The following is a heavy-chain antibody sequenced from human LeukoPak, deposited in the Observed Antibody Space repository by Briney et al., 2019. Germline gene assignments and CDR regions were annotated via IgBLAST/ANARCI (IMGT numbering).Heavy chain of an antibody. CDR1: GGSFSGYY. D-gene: IGHD2-2*02. CDR2: INHSGST. V-gene: IGHV4-34*01. J-gene: IGHJ2*01. Sequence: SETLSLTCAVYGGSFSGYYWSWIRQPPGKGLEWIGEINHSGSTNYNPSLKSRVTISVDTSKNQFSLKLSSVTAADTAVYYCARVVVVPAAIQTPWYFDLWGRGTLVTVSS. CDR3: ARVVVVPAAIQTPWYFDL.